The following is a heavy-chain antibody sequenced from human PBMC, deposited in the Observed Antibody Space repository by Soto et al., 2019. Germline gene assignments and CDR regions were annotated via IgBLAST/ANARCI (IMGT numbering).Heavy chain of an antibody. D-gene: IGHD2-21*02. Sequence: GGRLRLSWAPSGFSVSDFGMHWVRQDPGKGLEWVAAISHDGSNQYYGDSVKGRFSISRDHSNNRLYLQMNNLKVEDSAIYYCAKETRSRAVTATRVNGMDVWGQGTTVTVSS. CDR1: GFSVSDFG. CDR3: AKETRSRAVTATRVNGMDV. J-gene: IGHJ6*02. V-gene: IGHV3-30*18. CDR2: ISHDGSNQ.